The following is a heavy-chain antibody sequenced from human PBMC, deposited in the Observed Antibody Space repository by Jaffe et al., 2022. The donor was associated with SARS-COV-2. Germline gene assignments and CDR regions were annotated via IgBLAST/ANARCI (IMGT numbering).Heavy chain of an antibody. CDR1: GGSISSGSYY. V-gene: IGHV4-61*02. D-gene: IGHD3-10*01. J-gene: IGHJ6*02. Sequence: QVQLQESGPGLVKPSQTLSLTCTVSGGSISSGSYYWSWIRQPAGKGLEWIGRIYTSGSTNYNPSLKSRVTISVDTSKNQFSLKLSSVTAADTAVYYCARDRKLLWFGELLRNENYYYYYGMDVWGQGTTVTVSS. CDR2: IYTSGST. CDR3: ARDRKLLWFGELLRNENYYYYYGMDV.